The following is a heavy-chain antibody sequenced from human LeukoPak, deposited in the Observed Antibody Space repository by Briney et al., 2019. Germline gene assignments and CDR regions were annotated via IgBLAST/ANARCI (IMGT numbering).Heavy chain of an antibody. Sequence: GRSLRLSCAASGFTFSNYAMHWVRQAPGKGLEWVAVLSYDGNNRFYADSVKSRFTISRDNSKNTLYLQMNSLRAEDTAVYYCAKRSGYSSSWDYYYYGMDVWDQGTTVTVSS. V-gene: IGHV3-30*04. CDR3: AKRSGYSSSWDYYYYGMDV. CDR1: GFTFSNYA. D-gene: IGHD6-13*01. J-gene: IGHJ6*02. CDR2: LSYDGNNR.